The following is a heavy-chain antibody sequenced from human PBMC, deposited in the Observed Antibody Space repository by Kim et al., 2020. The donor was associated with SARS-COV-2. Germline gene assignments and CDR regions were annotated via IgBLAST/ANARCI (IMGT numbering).Heavy chain of an antibody. V-gene: IGHV2-70*11. CDR3: ARSAAGYYYYGMDV. D-gene: IGHD6-13*01. CDR2: IDWDDDK. Sequence: SGPTLVNPTQTLTLTCIFSGFSLSTSGMCVSWIRQPPGKALEWLARIDWDDDKYYSTSLKTRLTISKDTSKNQVVLTMTNMDPVDTATYYCARSAAGYYYYGMDVWGQGTTVTVSS. CDR1: GFSLSTSGMC. J-gene: IGHJ6*02.